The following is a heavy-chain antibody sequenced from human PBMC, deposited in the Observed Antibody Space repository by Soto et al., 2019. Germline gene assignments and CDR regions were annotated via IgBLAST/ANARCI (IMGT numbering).Heavy chain of an antibody. CDR2: IYYSGST. J-gene: IGHJ4*02. D-gene: IGHD3-9*01. CDR1: GGSISSGGHY. Sequence: SETLSLTCTVSGGSISSGGHYWSWIRQHPGKGLEWIGYIYYSGSTYYNPSLKSRVTISVDTSKNQFSLKLSSVTAADTAVYYCARETKTGSPYYFDYCGEGTLVTXSS. CDR3: ARETKTGSPYYFDY. V-gene: IGHV4-31*03.